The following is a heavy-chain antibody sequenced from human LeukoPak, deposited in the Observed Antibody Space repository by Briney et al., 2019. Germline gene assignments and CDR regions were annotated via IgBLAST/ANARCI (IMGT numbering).Heavy chain of an antibody. Sequence: AGVKVSCKISGYTLTELSLHWVRQARGKEVEWMGGFHYEDSETIYAQKFQGRVTMTEDTSTDTAYMELSSLRSEDTAVYYCATDGTAGSLYYYYGMDVWGKGTTVTVSS. V-gene: IGHV1-24*01. CDR1: GYTLTELS. CDR2: FHYEDSET. CDR3: ATDGTAGSLYYYYGMDV. J-gene: IGHJ6*04. D-gene: IGHD6-25*01.